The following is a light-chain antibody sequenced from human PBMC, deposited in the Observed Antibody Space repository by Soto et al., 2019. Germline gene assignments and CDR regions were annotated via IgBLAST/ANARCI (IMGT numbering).Light chain of an antibody. J-gene: IGKJ1*01. Sequence: DIQMTQSPSSLSASVGDRVTITCRASQSFSSYLNWYQQKPGKAPKLLIYAASSLQSGVPSRFSGSGSGTDFTLTINSLQPEDFATYYCQQSYGIPLTFGQGTKVELK. CDR3: QQSYGIPLT. V-gene: IGKV1-39*01. CDR1: QSFSSY. CDR2: AAS.